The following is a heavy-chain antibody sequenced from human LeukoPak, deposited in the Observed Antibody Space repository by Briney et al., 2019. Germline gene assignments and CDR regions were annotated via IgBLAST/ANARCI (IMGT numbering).Heavy chain of an antibody. CDR2: IYSGGST. Sequence: GGSLRLSCAASGFTVSSNYMSWVRQAPGKGLEWVSVIYSGGSTYYADSVKGRFTISRDNSKNTLYLQMNSLRADDTAVYYCARELGPFTGFDYWGQGSLVTVSS. V-gene: IGHV3-53*01. CDR1: GFTVSSNY. D-gene: IGHD3-16*01. CDR3: ARELGPFTGFDY. J-gene: IGHJ4*02.